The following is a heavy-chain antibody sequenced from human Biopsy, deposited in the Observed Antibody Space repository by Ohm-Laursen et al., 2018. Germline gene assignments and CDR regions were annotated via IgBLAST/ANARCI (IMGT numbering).Heavy chain of an antibody. J-gene: IGHJ6*02. D-gene: IGHD2/OR15-2a*01. V-gene: IGHV4-59*07. CDR3: ARATNSTGWPYYYFYDMDV. CDR2: IYYSGST. CDR1: GGSISSYY. Sequence: SGTLSLTCTVSGGSISSYYWNWIRQPPGKGLEWIGYIYYSGSTNYNPSLKSRVTISVDTSKNQFSLRLNSVTAADTAVYYCARATNSTGWPYYYFYDMDVWGQGTTVTVSS.